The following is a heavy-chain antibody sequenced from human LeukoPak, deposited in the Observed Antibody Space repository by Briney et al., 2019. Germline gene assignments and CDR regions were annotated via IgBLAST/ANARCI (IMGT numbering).Heavy chain of an antibody. V-gene: IGHV3-21*01. D-gene: IGHD2-15*01. CDR1: GFTFSSYS. Sequence: PGGSLRLSCAASGFTFSSYSMNWVRQAPGKGLEWVSSISSSSSYIYYADSVKGRFTISRDNAKNALYLQKNSLRAEDTAVYYCARDRRLYVGGGSCYSDYWGQGTLVTVSS. CDR2: ISSSSSYI. CDR3: ARDRRLYVGGGSCYSDY. J-gene: IGHJ4*02.